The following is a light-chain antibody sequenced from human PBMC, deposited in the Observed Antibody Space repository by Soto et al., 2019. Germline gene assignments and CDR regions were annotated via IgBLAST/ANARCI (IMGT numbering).Light chain of an antibody. Sequence: PVLTQSPSASASLGASVKLTCTLSSGHSNYAIAWHQQQPEKGPRYLMNLNSDGSHTKGDGIPDRFSGSSSGAERYLTISSLQSEDEADYYCQTWATGIRVFGGGTKLTVL. CDR3: QTWATGIRV. CDR1: SGHSNYA. CDR2: LNSDGSH. V-gene: IGLV4-69*01. J-gene: IGLJ3*02.